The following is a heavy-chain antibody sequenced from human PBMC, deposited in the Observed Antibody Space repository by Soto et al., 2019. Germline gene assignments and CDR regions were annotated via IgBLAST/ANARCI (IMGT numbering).Heavy chain of an antibody. Sequence: ASVKVSCKASGYIFTNHAIHWVRQAPGQGLEWMGWINAGKCDTKYPQRFQGRVIITRDTSTDTAYMELSSLRSEDMAVYYCATSPLRIAAAGIDYWGQGTLVTVSS. CDR2: INAGKCDT. V-gene: IGHV1-3*03. CDR1: GYIFTNHA. D-gene: IGHD6-13*01. CDR3: ATSPLRIAAAGIDY. J-gene: IGHJ4*02.